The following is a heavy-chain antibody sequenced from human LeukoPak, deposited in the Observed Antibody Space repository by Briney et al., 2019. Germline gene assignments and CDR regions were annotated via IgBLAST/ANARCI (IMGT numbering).Heavy chain of an antibody. CDR2: ISSSSSYI. CDR3: ARGVEVAVPFDY. Sequence: GGSLRLSCAASGFTFSSYSMNWVRQAPGKGLEWVSSISSSSSYIYYADSVKGRFTISRDNARNSLYLQMNSLRAEDTAVYYCARGVEVAVPFDYWGQGTLVTVSS. D-gene: IGHD6-19*01. V-gene: IGHV3-21*01. CDR1: GFTFSSYS. J-gene: IGHJ4*02.